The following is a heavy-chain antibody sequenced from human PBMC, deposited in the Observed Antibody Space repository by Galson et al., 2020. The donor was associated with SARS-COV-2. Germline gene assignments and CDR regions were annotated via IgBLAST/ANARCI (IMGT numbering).Heavy chain of an antibody. J-gene: IGHJ6*02. V-gene: IGHV3-66*02. CDR2: IYSSGNT. CDR3: ARGHCSSTSCFRDGLDV. Sequence: TGGSLRLSCAASGFTVSSNYMNWVRQAPGKGLEWVSVIYSSGNTYHADSVKGRFTISRDNSLNMVYLQMNSLRGEDTAVYYCARGHCSSTSCFRDGLDVWGQGTTVTVSS. CDR1: GFTVSSNY. D-gene: IGHD2-2*01.